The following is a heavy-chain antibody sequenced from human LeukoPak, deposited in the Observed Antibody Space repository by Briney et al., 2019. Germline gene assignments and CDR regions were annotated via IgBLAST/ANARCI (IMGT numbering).Heavy chain of an antibody. D-gene: IGHD6-13*01. CDR2: IYYSGST. CDR1: GGSISSSSYY. Sequence: KTSETLSLTCTVSGGSISSSSYYWGWIRQPPGKGLEWIGSIYYSGSTYYNPSLKSRVTISVDTSKNQFSLKLSSVTAADTAVYYCARGSAAGWFDPWGQGTLVTVSS. V-gene: IGHV4-39*01. J-gene: IGHJ5*02. CDR3: ARGSAAGWFDP.